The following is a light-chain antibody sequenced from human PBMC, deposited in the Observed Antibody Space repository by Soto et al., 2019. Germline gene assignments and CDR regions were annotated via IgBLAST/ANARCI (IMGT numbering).Light chain of an antibody. Sequence: QSLLTHPPSLSGAPGQRVTISCTGSSSKIGANSDVHWYQQLTGAAPKLLIYGNTNRPSGVSDRFSASKSGTSASLAITGLQAEDEADYYCQSYDNSLSGFYVFGTGTKV. CDR2: GNT. CDR3: QSYDNSLSGFYV. CDR1: SSKIGANSD. V-gene: IGLV1-40*01. J-gene: IGLJ1*01.